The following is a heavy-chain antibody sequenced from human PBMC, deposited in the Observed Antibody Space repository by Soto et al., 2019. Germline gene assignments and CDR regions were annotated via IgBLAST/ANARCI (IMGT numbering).Heavy chain of an antibody. CDR3: ARDKITGLFDY. D-gene: IGHD2-8*02. Sequence: PSETLSLTCAVCGGSFSGYYWTWIRQPPGPGLEWIGEINHSGSTNYNPSLKSRVTISVDTSKNQFSLKLTSVTAADTAVYYCARDKITGLFDYWGQGTLVTVS. CDR2: INHSGST. V-gene: IGHV4-34*01. CDR1: GGSFSGYY. J-gene: IGHJ4*02.